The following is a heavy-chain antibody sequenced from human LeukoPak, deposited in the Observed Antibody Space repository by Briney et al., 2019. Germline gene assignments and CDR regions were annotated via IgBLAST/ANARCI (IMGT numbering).Heavy chain of an antibody. D-gene: IGHD3-22*01. CDR3: ATQPSAYYYDSSGYYYGAFDI. V-gene: IGHV3-23*01. CDR2: ISGSGGST. CDR1: GFTFSSYA. J-gene: IGHJ3*02. Sequence: GGSLRLSCAASGFTFSSYAMSWVRQAPGKGLEWVSGISGSGGSTYYADSVKGRFTISRDNSKNTLYLQMNSLRAEDTAVYYCATQPSAYYYDSSGYYYGAFDIWGQGTMVTVSS.